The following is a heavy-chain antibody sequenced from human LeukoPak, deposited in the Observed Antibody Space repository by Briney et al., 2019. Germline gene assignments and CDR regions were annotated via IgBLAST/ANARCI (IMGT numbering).Heavy chain of an antibody. Sequence: QPGGSLRLSCAASGFTFDDYAMHWVRQAPGKGLEWVSGISWNSGSIGYADSVKGRFTISRDNAKNSLYLQMNSLRAEDTALYYCAKDIGYDSSGYWDYWGQGTLVTVSS. CDR1: GFTFDDYA. CDR2: ISWNSGSI. V-gene: IGHV3-9*01. CDR3: AKDIGYDSSGYWDY. J-gene: IGHJ4*02. D-gene: IGHD3-22*01.